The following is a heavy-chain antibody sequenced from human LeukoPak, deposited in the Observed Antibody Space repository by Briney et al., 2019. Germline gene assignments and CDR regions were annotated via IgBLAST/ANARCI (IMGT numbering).Heavy chain of an antibody. Sequence: SETLFLTCTVSGGSISSSSYYWGWIRQPPGKGLEWIGSIYYSGSTYYNPSLKSRVTISVDTSKNQFSLKLSSVTAADTAVYYCARQTTYYDILTGYAPTLYFDYWGQGTLVTVSS. V-gene: IGHV4-39*01. CDR3: ARQTTYYDILTGYAPTLYFDY. J-gene: IGHJ4*02. D-gene: IGHD3-9*01. CDR1: GGSISSSSYY. CDR2: IYYSGST.